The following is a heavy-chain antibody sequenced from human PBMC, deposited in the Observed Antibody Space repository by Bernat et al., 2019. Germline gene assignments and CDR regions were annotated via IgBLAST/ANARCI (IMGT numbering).Heavy chain of an antibody. CDR2: IYYSGST. CDR1: GGSISSSSYY. Sequence: QLQLQESGPGLVKPSETLSLTCTVSGGSISSSSYYCGWIRQPPGKGLEWIGSIYYSGSTYYNPSLKSRVTISVDTSKNQFSLKLSSVTAADTAVYYCARVPATARIFDYWGQGTLVTVSS. V-gene: IGHV4-39*01. J-gene: IGHJ4*02. D-gene: IGHD2-2*01. CDR3: ARVPATARIFDY.